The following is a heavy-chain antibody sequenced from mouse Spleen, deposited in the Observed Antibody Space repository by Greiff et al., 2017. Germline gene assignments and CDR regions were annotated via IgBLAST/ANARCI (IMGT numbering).Heavy chain of an antibody. CDR2: IYPGSGNT. J-gene: IGHJ2*01. V-gene: IGHV1-76*01. CDR3: AKGYDWGFDY. CDR1: GYTFTDYY. D-gene: IGHD2-2*01. Sequence: VQLQQSGAELVRPGASVKLSCKASGYTFTDYYINWVKQRPGQGLEWIARIYPGSGNTYYNEKFKGKATLTAEKSSSTAYMQLSSLTSEDSAVYFCAKGYDWGFDYWGQGTTLTVSS.